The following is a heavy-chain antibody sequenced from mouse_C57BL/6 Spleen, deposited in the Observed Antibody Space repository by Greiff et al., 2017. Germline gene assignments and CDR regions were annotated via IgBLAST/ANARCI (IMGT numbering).Heavy chain of an antibody. J-gene: IGHJ2*01. Sequence: EVQLVESGGGLVQPGGSMKLSCAASGFTFSDAWMDWVRQSPEKGLEWVAEIRNKANNHATYYAESVKGRFTISRDDSKSSVYRQMNSLRAEDTGIYYCTGTVVEYYFDYWGQGTTLTVSS. CDR2: IRNKANNHAT. V-gene: IGHV6-6*01. CDR3: TGTVVEYYFDY. CDR1: GFTFSDAW. D-gene: IGHD1-1*01.